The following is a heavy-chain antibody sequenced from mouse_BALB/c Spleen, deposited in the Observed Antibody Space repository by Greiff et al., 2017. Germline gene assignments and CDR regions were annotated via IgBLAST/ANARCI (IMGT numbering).Heavy chain of an antibody. CDR3: ARDGDYYGYYYAMEY. CDR2: IWAGGST. J-gene: IGHJ4*01. CDR1: GFSLTSYG. D-gene: IGHD1-2*01. Sequence: VQLQQSGPGLVAPSQSLSITCTVSGFSLTSYGVHWVRQPPGKGLEWLGVIWAGGSTNYNSALMSRLSISKDNSKSQVFLKMNSLQTDDTAMYYCARDGDYYGYYYAMEYWGQGTSVTVSS. V-gene: IGHV2-9*02.